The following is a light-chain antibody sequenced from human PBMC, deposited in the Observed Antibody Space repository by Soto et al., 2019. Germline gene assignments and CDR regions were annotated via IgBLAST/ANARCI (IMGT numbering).Light chain of an antibody. V-gene: IGKV3-20*01. CDR3: QQYSRSPFT. Sequence: EIVLTQSPGTLSLSPGERATLSCRASQRITNNFLAWFQQKPGLAPRLLIHGASTRASGVPDRFSGGGTGTDFVLTIRRLEPEDFAVYYCQQYSRSPFTFGQGTKLQIK. J-gene: IGKJ2*01. CDR1: QRITNNF. CDR2: GAS.